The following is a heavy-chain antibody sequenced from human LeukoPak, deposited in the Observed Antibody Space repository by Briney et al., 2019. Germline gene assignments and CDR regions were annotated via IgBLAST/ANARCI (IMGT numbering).Heavy chain of an antibody. CDR1: GYSFTSYW. Sequence: GESLKISCKGSGYSFTSYWIGWVRQMPGKGLEWMGIIYPGDSDTRYSPSFQGQVTISTDKSTSTAYLQWSSLKASDTAMYYCVRPGIDGKTKGAFDIWGQGTMVTVSS. CDR3: VRPGIDGKTKGAFDI. V-gene: IGHV5-51*01. CDR2: IYPGDSDT. J-gene: IGHJ3*02. D-gene: IGHD1-20*01.